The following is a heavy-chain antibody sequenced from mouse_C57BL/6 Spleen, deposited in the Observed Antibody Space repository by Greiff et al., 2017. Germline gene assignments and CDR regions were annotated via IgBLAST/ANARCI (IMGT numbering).Heavy chain of an antibody. CDR1: GYTFTDYY. CDR2: INPNNGGT. J-gene: IGHJ2*01. CDR3: AYGNYYFDY. V-gene: IGHV1-26*01. D-gene: IGHD2-1*01. Sequence: VQLHQSGPELVKPGASVKISCKASGYTFTDYYMNWVKQSHGKSLEWIGDINPNNGGTSYNQKFKGKATFTVDKSSSTAYMELRSLTSEDSAVYYCAYGNYYFDYWGQGTTLTVSS.